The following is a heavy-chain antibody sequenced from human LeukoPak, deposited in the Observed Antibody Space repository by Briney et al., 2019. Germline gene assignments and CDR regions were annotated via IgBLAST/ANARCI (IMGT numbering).Heavy chain of an antibody. CDR3: ARGQVAAAGTRWIDY. CDR2: INHSGST. V-gene: IGHV4-34*01. CDR1: GGSFSGYY. J-gene: IGHJ4*02. D-gene: IGHD6-13*01. Sequence: SETLSLTCAVYGGSFSGYYWSWIRQPPGKGLEWIGEINHSGSTNYNPSLKSRVTISVDTSKNQFSLKLSSVTAADTAVYYCARGQVAAAGTRWIDYWGQGTLVTVSS.